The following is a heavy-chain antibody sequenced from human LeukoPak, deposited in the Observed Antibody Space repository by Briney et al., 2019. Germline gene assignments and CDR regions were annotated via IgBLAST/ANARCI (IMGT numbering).Heavy chain of an antibody. Sequence: GGSLRLSCAASGFTFSSYSMNWVRQAPGKGLEWVSYISSSSSYIYYADSVKGRFTISRDNAKNSLYLQMNSLRAEDTAVYYCAGGTHKPTVKRVGLSDYWGQGTLVTVSS. J-gene: IGHJ4*02. V-gene: IGHV3-21*05. D-gene: IGHD4-17*01. CDR3: AGGTHKPTVKRVGLSDY. CDR2: ISSSSSYI. CDR1: GFTFSSYS.